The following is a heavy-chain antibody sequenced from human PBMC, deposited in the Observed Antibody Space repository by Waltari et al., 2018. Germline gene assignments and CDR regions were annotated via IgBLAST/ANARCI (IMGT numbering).Heavy chain of an antibody. V-gene: IGHV4-34*02. Sequence: QVQLQQWGAGQLQPSETLSLTCAVYGGSFSGYYWGWIRQPPGKGLEWIGEINHNGNRTRNPSLRSRVTSLVDTSRSQFSLKLNSVTAADTAVYYCVRLEDCTGPGGNCYSGDSFALDVWGQGTTVTVSS. CDR2: INHNGNR. CDR3: VRLEDCTGPGGNCYSGDSFALDV. J-gene: IGHJ6*02. CDR1: GGSFSGYY. D-gene: IGHD2-8*02.